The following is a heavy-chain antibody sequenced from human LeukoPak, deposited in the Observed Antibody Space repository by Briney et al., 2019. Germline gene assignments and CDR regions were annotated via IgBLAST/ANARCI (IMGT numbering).Heavy chain of an antibody. D-gene: IGHD1-26*01. V-gene: IGHV3-9*01. J-gene: IGHJ4*02. CDR3: ARPSLNTGSYFDY. CDR1: GFTFGDYA. Sequence: PGRSLRLSCAASGFTFGDYAMHWVRQAPGKGLEWVSGISWNSGSIGYADSVRGRFTISRDNAKNSLYLQMNSLRAEDTAVYYCARPSLNTGSYFDYWGQGILVSVSS. CDR2: ISWNSGSI.